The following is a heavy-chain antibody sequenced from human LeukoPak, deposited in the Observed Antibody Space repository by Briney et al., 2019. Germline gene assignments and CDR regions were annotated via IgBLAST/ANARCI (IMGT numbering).Heavy chain of an antibody. V-gene: IGHV1-69*06. CDR1: GGTFSSYA. CDR3: ARDVGGSTRGYFDY. J-gene: IGHJ4*02. D-gene: IGHD3-16*01. CDR2: IIPIFGTA. Sequence: SVKVSCKASGGTFSSYAISWVPQAPGQGLEWMGGIIPIFGTANYAQKFQGRVTITADKSTSTAYMELSSLRSEDTAVYYCARDVGGSTRGYFDYWGQGTLVTVSS.